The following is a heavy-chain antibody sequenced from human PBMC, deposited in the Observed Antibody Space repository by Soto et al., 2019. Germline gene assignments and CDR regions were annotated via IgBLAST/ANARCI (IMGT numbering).Heavy chain of an antibody. D-gene: IGHD2-15*01. CDR3: SIVTAYGMDV. J-gene: IGHJ6*02. CDR1: GGTFSNYA. Sequence: QVQLEQSGAEVKKPGSSLKVSCKATGGTFSNYAISWVRQAPGQGLEWMAGIIPVYGTPNYAQRFQHRVTIIADESTTTAYMEVHSLRSEDTAIYYCSIVTAYGMDVWGPGTTVIVSS. CDR2: IIPVYGTP. V-gene: IGHV1-69*01.